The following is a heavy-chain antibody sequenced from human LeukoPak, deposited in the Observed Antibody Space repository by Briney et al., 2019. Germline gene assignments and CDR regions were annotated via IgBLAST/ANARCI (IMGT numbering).Heavy chain of an antibody. CDR3: ARYDAEQWLRSGDFDI. D-gene: IGHD6-19*01. V-gene: IGHV3-53*01. Sequence: PGGSLRLSCALSVHTVRSNYISCVRHAPGGGVEGVSHIYSGSSKYYADSVKGRFTISRDNAKNTVYLQMNSLRAEDTAVYYCARYDAEQWLRSGDFDIMGQGGMVIVSS. J-gene: IGHJ3*02. CDR1: VHTVRSNY. CDR2: IYSGSSK.